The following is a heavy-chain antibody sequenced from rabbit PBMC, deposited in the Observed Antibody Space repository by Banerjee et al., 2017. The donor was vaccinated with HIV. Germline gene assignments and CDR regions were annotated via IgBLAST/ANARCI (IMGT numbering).Heavy chain of an antibody. D-gene: IGHD5-1*01. CDR2: IYSGSTGTR. CDR3: ARNLGDWRNL. CDR1: GFDLSSNA. J-gene: IGHJ4*01. V-gene: IGHV1S40*01. Sequence: QSLEESGGDLVKPGASLTLTCKASGFDLSSNAMCWVRQAPGKGLEWIGYIYSGSTGTRDYASWAKGRFTISKTSSTTVTLQMTSLTAADTATYFCARNLGDWRNLWGPGTLVTVS.